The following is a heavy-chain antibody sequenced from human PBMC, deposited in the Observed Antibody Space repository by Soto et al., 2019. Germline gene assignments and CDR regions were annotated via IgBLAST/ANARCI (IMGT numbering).Heavy chain of an antibody. CDR1: GYTFTSYD. Sequence: QVQLVQSGAEVKKPGASVKVSCKASGYTFTSYDINWVRQATGQGLEWMGWMNPNSGNTGYAQKFQGRVTMTRSTXKSAAYMELSSLRSEDTAVYYCARGHIVGATSRSGYWGQGTLVTVSS. CDR3: ARGHIVGATSRSGY. D-gene: IGHD1-26*01. J-gene: IGHJ4*02. V-gene: IGHV1-8*01. CDR2: MNPNSGNT.